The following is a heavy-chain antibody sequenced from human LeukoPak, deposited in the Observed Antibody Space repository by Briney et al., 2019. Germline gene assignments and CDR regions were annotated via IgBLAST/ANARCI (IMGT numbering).Heavy chain of an antibody. CDR1: GYTFTSYG. D-gene: IGHD3-10*01. CDR2: ISAYNGNT. Sequence: ASVKVSCKASGYTFTSYGISWERQAPGQGLEWMGWISAYNGNTNYAQRLQGRVTMTTDTSTSTSYMELRSLRSDDTAVYYCARLSYGTGSYYNADWGQGTLVTVSS. CDR3: ARLSYGTGSYYNAD. J-gene: IGHJ4*02. V-gene: IGHV1-18*01.